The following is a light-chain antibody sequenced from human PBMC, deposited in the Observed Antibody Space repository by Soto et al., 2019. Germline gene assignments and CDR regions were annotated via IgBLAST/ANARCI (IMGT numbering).Light chain of an antibody. CDR1: KLGDKY. CDR2: QDS. V-gene: IGLV3-1*01. CDR3: QAWDSSGVV. J-gene: IGLJ2*01. Sequence: SYELTQPPSVSVSPGQTASITCSGDKLGDKYACWYQQKPGQSPVLVIYQDSKRPSGIPERFSGSNSGNTATLTISGTQAMAEADYYCQAWDSSGVVFGGGTKLTVL.